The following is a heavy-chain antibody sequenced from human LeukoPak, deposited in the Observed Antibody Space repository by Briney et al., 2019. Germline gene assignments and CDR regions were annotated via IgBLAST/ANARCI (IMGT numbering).Heavy chain of an antibody. Sequence: SVKVTCKASGGTFSSYAISWVRQAPGQGLEWMGRIIPILGIANYAQKFQGRVTITADKSTSTAYMELSSLRSEDTAVYYCARHGDGDYQGGFDYWGQGTLVTVSS. D-gene: IGHD4-17*01. V-gene: IGHV1-69*04. J-gene: IGHJ4*02. CDR2: IIPILGIA. CDR1: GGTFSSYA. CDR3: ARHGDGDYQGGFDY.